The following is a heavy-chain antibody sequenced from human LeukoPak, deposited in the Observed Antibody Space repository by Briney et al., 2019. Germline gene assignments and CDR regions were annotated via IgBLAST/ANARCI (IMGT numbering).Heavy chain of an antibody. J-gene: IGHJ4*02. CDR2: INAGNGHT. Sequence: ASVKVSCKASGYTFTGYAMHWVRQAPGQRLEWMGWINAGNGHTKYSQDFQGRLTITRDTSASTAYMELSSLRSEDMAVYYCARSSGYLPGDYWGQGTLVTVSS. D-gene: IGHD3-3*01. CDR1: GYTFTGYA. CDR3: ARSSGYLPGDY. V-gene: IGHV1-3*03.